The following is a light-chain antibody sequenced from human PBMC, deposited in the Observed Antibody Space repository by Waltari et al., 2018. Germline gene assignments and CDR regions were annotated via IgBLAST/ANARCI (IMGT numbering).Light chain of an antibody. Sequence: SYDLTPLPSVSVFPVPTASITCSGSNLGDQYFSWLQQKPGQSPVLVIYQDNKRPSGIPERFSGSNSRNTATLTISGTQAVDEADYYGQAWDSSHVVFGGGTKLAVL. CDR2: QDN. V-gene: IGLV3-1*01. CDR1: NLGDQY. J-gene: IGLJ2*01. CDR3: QAWDSSHVV.